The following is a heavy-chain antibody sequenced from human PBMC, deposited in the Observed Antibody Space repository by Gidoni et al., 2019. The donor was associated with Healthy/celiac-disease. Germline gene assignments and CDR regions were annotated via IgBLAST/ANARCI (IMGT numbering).Heavy chain of an antibody. D-gene: IGHD6-19*01. J-gene: IGHJ3*02. CDR2: IYWNDDK. V-gene: IGHV2-5*01. CDR3: AHPRREARHSSPPGAFDI. Sequence: IYWNDDKRYSPSLKSRLTITKDTSKNQVVLTMTNMDPVDTATYYCAHPRREARHSSPPGAFDIWGQGTMVTVSS.